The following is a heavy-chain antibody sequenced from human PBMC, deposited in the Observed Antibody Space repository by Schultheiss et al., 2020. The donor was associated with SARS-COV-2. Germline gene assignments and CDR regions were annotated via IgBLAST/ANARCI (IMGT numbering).Heavy chain of an antibody. Sequence: GGSLRLSCAASGFTFSDYYMSWIRQAPGKGLEWVSYISSSSSYTNYADSVKGRFIISRDNSKNTLYLQMNSLRAEDTAVYYCARAAFLLGYGMDVWGQGTTVTVSS. D-gene: IGHD2-15*01. J-gene: IGHJ6*02. CDR3: ARAAFLLGYGMDV. CDR1: GFTFSDYY. V-gene: IGHV3-11*06. CDR2: ISSSSSYT.